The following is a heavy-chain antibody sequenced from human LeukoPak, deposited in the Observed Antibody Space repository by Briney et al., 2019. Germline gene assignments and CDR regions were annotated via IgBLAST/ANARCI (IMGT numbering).Heavy chain of an antibody. V-gene: IGHV3-20*04. CDR3: ARAKSFWSGPSGYYYYGMDV. J-gene: IGHJ6*02. CDR2: INWNGGST. D-gene: IGHD3-3*01. CDR1: GFTFDDYG. Sequence: GGSLRLSCAASGFTFDDYGMSWVRQAPGKGLEWVSGINWNGGSTGYADSVKGRFTISRENAKNSLYLQMNSLRAGDTAVYYCARAKSFWSGPSGYYYYGMDVWGQGTTVTVSS.